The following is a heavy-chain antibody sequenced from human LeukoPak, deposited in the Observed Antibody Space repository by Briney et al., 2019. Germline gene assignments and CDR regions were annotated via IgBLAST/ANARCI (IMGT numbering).Heavy chain of an antibody. CDR1: GFTFSGYA. CDR2: VGGSDGST. CDR3: AKVGGGRIAAAGSHY. J-gene: IGHJ4*02. D-gene: IGHD6-13*01. Sequence: GGSLRLSCAASGFTFSGYAMTWVRQAPGKGLEWVSDVGGSDGSTFYADSVKGRFTISRDNSKNTLYLQMNSLRVEDTAVYYCAKVGGGRIAAAGSHYWGQGTLVTVSS. V-gene: IGHV3-23*01.